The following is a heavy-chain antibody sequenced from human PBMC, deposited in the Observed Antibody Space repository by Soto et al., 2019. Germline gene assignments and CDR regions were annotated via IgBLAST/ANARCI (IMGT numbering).Heavy chain of an antibody. V-gene: IGHV3-48*01. CDR1: GFTFSSYS. CDR3: ASGGSGWYSPFDY. CDR2: ISSSSSTI. J-gene: IGHJ4*02. Sequence: PGGSLRLAFAASGFTFSSYSMNWVRQAPGKGLEWVSYISSSSSTIYYADSVKGRFTISRDNAKNSLYLQMNSLRAEDTPVYYCASGGSGWYSPFDYWGKGTLVTVSS. D-gene: IGHD6-19*01.